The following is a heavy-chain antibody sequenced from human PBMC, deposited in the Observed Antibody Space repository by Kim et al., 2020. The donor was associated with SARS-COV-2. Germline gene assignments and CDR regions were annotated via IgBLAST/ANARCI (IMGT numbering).Heavy chain of an antibody. J-gene: IGHJ6*02. D-gene: IGHD4-17*01. CDR3: AKDDTLSYGGRPFGMDV. CDR2: ISGSGDYT. V-gene: IGHV3-23*01. CDR1: GFTFRNHA. Sequence: GGSLRLSCAASGFTFRNHAMTWVLQAPGKGLEWVSAISGSGDYTYYAVSVRGRFTISRDNSKNTLYLEMNSLRAEDTAVYYCAKDDTLSYGGRPFGMDVWGLGTTVIVSS.